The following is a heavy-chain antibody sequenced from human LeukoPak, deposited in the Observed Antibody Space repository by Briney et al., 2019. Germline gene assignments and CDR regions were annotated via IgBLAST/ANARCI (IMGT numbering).Heavy chain of an antibody. D-gene: IGHD6-13*01. J-gene: IGHJ5*02. CDR2: FDPEDGET. Sequence: ASVKVSCKVSGYTLTELSMHWVRQAPGKGLEWMGGFDPEDGETIYAQKFQGRVTMTEDTSTDTAYMELSSPRSEDTAVYYCATNRRSSWFLWWFDPWGQGTLVTVSS. CDR1: GYTLTELS. CDR3: ATNRRSSWFLWWFDP. V-gene: IGHV1-24*01.